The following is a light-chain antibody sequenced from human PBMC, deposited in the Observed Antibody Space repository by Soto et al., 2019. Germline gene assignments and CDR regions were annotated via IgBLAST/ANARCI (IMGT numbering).Light chain of an antibody. CDR1: NIGRKN. J-gene: IGLJ3*02. CDR3: QVWDSSTAV. CDR2: SDS. V-gene: IGLV3-9*01. Sequence: SYELTQPLSVSVALGQTARVPCGGNNIGRKNVHWYQQKPGQAPVLVIYSDSSRPSGIPERFSGSNSGNTATLTISRAQAGDEAVYYCQVWDSSTAVFGGGTQLTVL.